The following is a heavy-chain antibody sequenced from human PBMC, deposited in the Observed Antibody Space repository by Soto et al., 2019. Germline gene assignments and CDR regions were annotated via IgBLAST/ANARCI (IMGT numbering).Heavy chain of an antibody. CDR3: ATWLQREHAFDI. V-gene: IGHV3-53*01. D-gene: IGHD1-1*01. Sequence: DVQLEESGGGLIQPGGSLRLSCAASGFSFSGKNYLTWVRQAPGKGLEWVSALYSSDGTYYADSVKGRFSVSRDNSKNTFYLQLHSLRPEDTALYCCATWLQREHAFDIWGLGTMVTVSS. J-gene: IGHJ3*02. CDR1: GFSFSGKNY. CDR2: LYSSDGT.